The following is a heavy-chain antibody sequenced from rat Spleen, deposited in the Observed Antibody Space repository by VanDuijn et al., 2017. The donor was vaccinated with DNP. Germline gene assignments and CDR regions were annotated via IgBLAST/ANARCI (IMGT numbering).Heavy chain of an antibody. D-gene: IGHD1-12*02. CDR2: IRANGIT. Sequence: VQLVESGGDLVQPGRSLKLSCAASGFTFSKYGMAWVRQSPGKGLEWLGRIRANGITDYNSGLKSRLHISRDISKCQVFLKMDSPLTEDSAIYFCSREGRMMVVGFLDYWGRGVMVTVSS. V-gene: IGHV2-19*01. J-gene: IGHJ2*01. CDR3: SREGRMMVVGFLDY. CDR1: GFTFSKYG.